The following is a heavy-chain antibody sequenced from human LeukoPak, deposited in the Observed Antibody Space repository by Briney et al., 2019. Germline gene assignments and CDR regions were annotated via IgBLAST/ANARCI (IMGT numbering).Heavy chain of an antibody. V-gene: IGHV3-23*01. J-gene: IGHJ6*02. D-gene: IGHD3-10*01. Sequence: PGGSLRLSCAASGFTFSSYAMSWVRQAPGKGLEWVSAISGSGGNTYYADSVKGRFTISRDNSKNTLFLQMNSLGAGDTAVYYCAKVRFGSGGGRGLDVWGQGTTVTVSS. CDR3: AKVRFGSGGGRGLDV. CDR2: ISGSGGNT. CDR1: GFTFSSYA.